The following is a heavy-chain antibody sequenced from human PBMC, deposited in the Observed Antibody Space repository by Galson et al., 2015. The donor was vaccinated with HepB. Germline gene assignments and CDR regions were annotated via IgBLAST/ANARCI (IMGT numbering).Heavy chain of an antibody. D-gene: IGHD6-13*01. V-gene: IGHV3-30*18. CDR3: AKFVPAAHDY. Sequence: SLRLSCAASGFTFSSYGMHWVRQAPGKGLEWVAVISYDGSNKYYADSVKGRFTISRGNSKNTLYLQMNSLRAEDTAVYYCAKFVPAAHDYWGQGTLVTVSS. CDR2: ISYDGSNK. CDR1: GFTFSSYG. J-gene: IGHJ4*02.